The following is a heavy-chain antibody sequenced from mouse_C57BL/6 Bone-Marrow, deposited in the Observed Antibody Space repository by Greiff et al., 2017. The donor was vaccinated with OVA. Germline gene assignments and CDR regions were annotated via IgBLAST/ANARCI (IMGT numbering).Heavy chain of an antibody. CDR2: IDPSDSYT. Sequence: QVQLQQPGAELVMPGASVKLSCKASGYTFTSYWMHWVKQRPGQGLEWIGEIDPSDSYTNYNQKFKGKSPLTVDKSSSTAYMQLISLTSEYSAVYYCARDDSTYWYFDVWGTGTTVTVSS. V-gene: IGHV1-69*01. J-gene: IGHJ1*03. CDR3: ARDDSTYWYFDV. CDR1: GYTFTSYW.